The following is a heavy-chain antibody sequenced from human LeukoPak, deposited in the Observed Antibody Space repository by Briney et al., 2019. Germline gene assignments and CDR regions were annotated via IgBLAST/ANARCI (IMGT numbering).Heavy chain of an antibody. D-gene: IGHD2-2*01. CDR2: IYTSGST. CDR1: GGSINSYY. J-gene: IGHJ2*01. CDR3: ASQIRTRWYFDL. Sequence: SETLFLTCTVSGGSINSYYWSWIRQPAGKGLEWIGRIYTSGSTNYNPSLKSRVTMSVDTSKNQFSLKLSSVTAADTAVYYCASQIRTRWYFDLWGRGTLVTVSS. V-gene: IGHV4-4*07.